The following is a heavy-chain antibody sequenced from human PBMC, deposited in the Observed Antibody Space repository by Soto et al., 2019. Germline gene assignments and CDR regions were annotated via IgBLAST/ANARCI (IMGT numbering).Heavy chain of an antibody. CDR2: IIPIFGTA. Sequence: VASVKVSCKASGGTFSSYAISWVRQAPGQGLEWMGGIIPIFGTANYAQKFQGRVTITADKSTSTAYMELSSLRSEDTAVYYCAREPGIVGDTPLSWGQGNLVTVSS. CDR1: GGTFSSYA. CDR3: AREPGIVGDTPLS. J-gene: IGHJ4*02. V-gene: IGHV1-69*06. D-gene: IGHD1-26*01.